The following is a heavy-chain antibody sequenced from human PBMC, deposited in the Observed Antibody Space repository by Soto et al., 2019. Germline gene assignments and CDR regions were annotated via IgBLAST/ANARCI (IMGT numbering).Heavy chain of an antibody. CDR1: GFTFNNGW. CDR2: IKSKDAGGTT. CDR3: TTDSTQTFCDGGPCYSVLTKIHDS. Sequence: EVQLVESGGGLVKPGGSLRLSCAASGFTFNNGWMSWVRQAPGKGLEWDGRIKSKDAGGTTDYSAPVQGRVTISRDDSKHTVQLQINRLKTDDTAVYYCTTDSTQTFCDGGPCYSVLTKIHDSWGQGTQVTVSS. V-gene: IGHV3-15*01. J-gene: IGHJ4*02. D-gene: IGHD2-21*01.